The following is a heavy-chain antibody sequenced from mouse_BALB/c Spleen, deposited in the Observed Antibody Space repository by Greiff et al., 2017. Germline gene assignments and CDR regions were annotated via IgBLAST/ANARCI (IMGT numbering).Heavy chain of an antibody. V-gene: IGHV3-8*02. Sequence: EVKLVESGPSLVKPSQTLSLTCSVTGDSITSGYWNWIRKFPGNKLEYMGYISYSGSTYYNPSLKSRISITRDTSKNQYYLQLNSVTTEDTATYYCARYGGPRDYGSSPSWYFDVWGAGTTVTVSS. CDR2: ISYSGST. CDR1: GDSITSGY. CDR3: ARYGGPRDYGSSPSWYFDV. J-gene: IGHJ1*01. D-gene: IGHD1-1*01.